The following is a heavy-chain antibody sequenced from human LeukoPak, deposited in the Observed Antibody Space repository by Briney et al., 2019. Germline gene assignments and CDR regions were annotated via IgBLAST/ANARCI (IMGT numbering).Heavy chain of an antibody. Sequence: GGSLRLSCAASGFTFSSYSMNWVRQAPGKGLEWISYIDISSSSTYYADSVKGRFTISRDNVKNSLYLQMSSLRAEDTALYYCARGPPLFDPWGQGTLVTVS. CDR2: IDISSSST. V-gene: IGHV3-48*01. CDR1: GFTFSSYS. J-gene: IGHJ5*02. CDR3: ARGPPLFDP.